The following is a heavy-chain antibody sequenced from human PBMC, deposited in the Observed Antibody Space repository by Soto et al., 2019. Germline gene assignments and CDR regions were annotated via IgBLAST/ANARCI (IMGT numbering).Heavy chain of an antibody. CDR3: ASPRWLASKYYGMDV. D-gene: IGHD6-19*01. V-gene: IGHV1-3*01. J-gene: IGHJ6*02. Sequence: ASVKLSCKASGYTFTSYAMHWVRQAPGQRLEWMGWINAGNGNTKYSQRFQGRVTITRDTSASTAYMELSSLRSEDTAVYYCASPRWLASKYYGMDVWGQGTTVTV. CDR1: GYTFTSYA. CDR2: INAGNGNT.